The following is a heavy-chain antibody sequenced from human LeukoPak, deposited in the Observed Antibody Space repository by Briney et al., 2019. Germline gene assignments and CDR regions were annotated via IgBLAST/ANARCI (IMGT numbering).Heavy chain of an antibody. V-gene: IGHV3-21*01. Sequence: GGSLRLSCAASGFSFSTYSMNWIRQAPGKGLEWVSGISGSDGSTYYADSVKGRFTISRDNAKNSLYLQMNSLRAEDTAVYYCARERGRVMYYYDSSGYPDYWGQGTLVTVSS. CDR2: ISGSDGST. D-gene: IGHD3-22*01. CDR3: ARERGRVMYYYDSSGYPDY. J-gene: IGHJ4*02. CDR1: GFSFSTYS.